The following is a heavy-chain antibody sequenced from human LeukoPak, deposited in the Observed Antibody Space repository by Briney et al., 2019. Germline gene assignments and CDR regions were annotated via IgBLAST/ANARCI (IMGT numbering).Heavy chain of an antibody. J-gene: IGHJ4*02. D-gene: IGHD2-2*01. V-gene: IGHV1-2*02. CDR1: GYTFTGYY. CDR3: ARAPIYCTSSSCGLAYFDY. Sequence: ASVKVSCKASGYTFTGYYIHWVRQAPGQGLDWMGWINPNSGATYYTQNFQGRVTMTRDTSINTVYMELSRLTSDDTAMYYCARAPIYCTSSSCGLAYFDYWGQGTLLTLSS. CDR2: INPNSGAT.